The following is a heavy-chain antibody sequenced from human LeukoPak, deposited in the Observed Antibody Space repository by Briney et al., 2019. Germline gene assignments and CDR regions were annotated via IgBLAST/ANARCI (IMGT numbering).Heavy chain of an antibody. J-gene: IGHJ4*02. V-gene: IGHV4-30-2*01. CDR2: IYHSGTT. CDR1: GGSIGSGGYS. CDR3: ASEKVVPTAMGIDY. Sequence: PSETLSLTCAVSGGSIGSGGYSWSWIRQPPGKGLEWIGYIYHSGTTYYNPSLRSRVTISVDRSKNLFSLNLNSVTAADTAVYYCASEKVVPTAMGIDYWGQGTLVTVSS. D-gene: IGHD2-2*01.